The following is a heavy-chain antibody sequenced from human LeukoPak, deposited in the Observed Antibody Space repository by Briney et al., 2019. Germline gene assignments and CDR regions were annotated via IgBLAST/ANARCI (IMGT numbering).Heavy chain of an antibody. Sequence: SDTLSLTYPLSVGSIRNYYWSWLRQPPPKGLEWIGYIYYSESTHHNPSLPSRVTQSVDTSNNQFSLQLSSVAAAETSVYNCARRGGPGAFDIWGQGTMVTVSS. CDR3: ARRGGPGAFDI. J-gene: IGHJ3*02. CDR1: VGSIRNYY. D-gene: IGHD3-3*01. V-gene: IGHV4-59*08. CDR2: IYYSEST.